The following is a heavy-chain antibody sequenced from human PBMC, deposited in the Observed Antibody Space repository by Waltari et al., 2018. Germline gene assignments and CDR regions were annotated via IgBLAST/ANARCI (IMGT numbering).Heavy chain of an antibody. CDR3: ARGRDGYSQDVFDI. V-gene: IGHV3-48*01. D-gene: IGHD5-18*01. CDR2: ISSSTSTT. CDR1: GFTFSTYS. J-gene: IGHJ3*02. Sequence: EVQLVESGGGLVQPGGSLRLSCAASGFTFSTYSMNWVRQAPGKGLEWVSYISSSTSTTYYADSVKGRFTSSRDNAKNSLYLQMNSLRAEDTDVYYCARGRDGYSQDVFDIWGQGTMVSVSS.